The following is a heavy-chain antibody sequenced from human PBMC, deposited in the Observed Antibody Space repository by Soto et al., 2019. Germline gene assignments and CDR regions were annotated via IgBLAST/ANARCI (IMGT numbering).Heavy chain of an antibody. CDR1: GGTFSSYT. CDR3: ASSKGITVVTQGHGMDV. Sequence: QVQLVQSGAEVKKPGSSVKVSCKASGGTFSSYTISWVRQAPGQGLEWMGRIIPILGIANYAQKFQGRVTITADKSTSTAYMELSSLRSEDTAVYYCASSKGITVVTQGHGMDVWGQGTTVTVSS. J-gene: IGHJ6*02. D-gene: IGHD3-3*01. V-gene: IGHV1-69*02. CDR2: IIPILGIA.